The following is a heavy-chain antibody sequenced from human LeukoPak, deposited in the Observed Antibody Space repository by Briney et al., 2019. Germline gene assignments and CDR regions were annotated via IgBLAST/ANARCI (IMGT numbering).Heavy chain of an antibody. Sequence: PGGSLSLACAASGFTFSSYSMNWVRQAPGKGLEWVSSISSSSSYIYYADSVKGRFTISRDNAKNSLYLQMNSLRDEDTAVYYCARETYCGGDCYVQYYFDYWGQGTLVTVSS. CDR3: ARETYCGGDCYVQYYFDY. V-gene: IGHV3-21*01. J-gene: IGHJ4*02. D-gene: IGHD2-21*02. CDR1: GFTFSSYS. CDR2: ISSSSSYI.